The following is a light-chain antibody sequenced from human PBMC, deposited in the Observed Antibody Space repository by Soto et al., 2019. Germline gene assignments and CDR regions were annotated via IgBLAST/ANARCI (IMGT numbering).Light chain of an antibody. CDR3: SSYTGGGNYV. CDR1: SSDFGAYNS. CDR2: DVS. V-gene: IGLV2-14*01. Sequence: QSALTQPASVSGSTGQSITISCTGTSSDFGAYNSVSWYQQHPGKAPKVMIYDVSNRPSGVSNRFSGSKSGNTASLTISGLQAEDDADYYCSSYTGGGNYVFATGTKVTVL. J-gene: IGLJ1*01.